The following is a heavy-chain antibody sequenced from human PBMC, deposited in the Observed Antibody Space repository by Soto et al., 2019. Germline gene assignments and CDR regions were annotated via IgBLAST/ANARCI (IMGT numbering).Heavy chain of an antibody. CDR2: INADNGNT. CDR3: ARALGYSGYAGMDV. J-gene: IGHJ6*02. CDR1: GYTFTNYA. D-gene: IGHD5-12*01. Sequence: ASVKVSCKASGYTFTNYAIHWVRQAPGQRPEWMGWINADNGNTNYAQKLQGRVTITTDTFTSTAYMELRSLRSDDTAVYYCARALGYSGYAGMDVWGQGTTVTVS. V-gene: IGHV1-3*01.